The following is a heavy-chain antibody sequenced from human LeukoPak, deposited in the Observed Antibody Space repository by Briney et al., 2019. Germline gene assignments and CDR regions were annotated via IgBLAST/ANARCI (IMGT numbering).Heavy chain of an antibody. CDR3: ARDRYYNILTGFRRSDGFDI. D-gene: IGHD3-9*01. J-gene: IGHJ3*02. Sequence: VKVPCKASGYTFTRYGISWVRQAPGQGLEWMGWISAYNGNRNYAQKLQGRVTMTTDTSTSTVYMELRSLRSDDTAVYYCARDRYYNILTGFRRSDGFDIWGQGTMVTVSS. V-gene: IGHV1-18*01. CDR2: ISAYNGNR. CDR1: GYTFTRYG.